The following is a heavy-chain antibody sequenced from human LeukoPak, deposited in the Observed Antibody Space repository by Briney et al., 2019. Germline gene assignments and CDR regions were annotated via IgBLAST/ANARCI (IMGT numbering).Heavy chain of an antibody. CDR1: GGSISSYY. CDR3: ARDLGVMVRAFDI. D-gene: IGHD5-18*01. V-gene: IGHV4-59*01. CDR2: IYYSGST. Sequence: PSETLSLTCAVSGGSISSYYWSWIRQPPGKRLEWIGYIYYSGSTSYNPSLKSRVTISVDTSKNQISLKLSSVTAADTAVYYCARDLGVMVRAFDIWGQGTMVTVSS. J-gene: IGHJ3*02.